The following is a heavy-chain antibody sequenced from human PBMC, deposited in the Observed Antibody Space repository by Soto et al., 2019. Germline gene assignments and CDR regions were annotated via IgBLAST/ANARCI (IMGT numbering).Heavy chain of an antibody. J-gene: IGHJ5*02. CDR1: GGSFSGYY. CDR2: INHSGST. Sequence: PSEPLSLTRAVYGGSFSGYYWSWFSQPPGKGLEWIGEINHSGSTNYNPSLKSRVTISVDTSKNQFSLKLSSVTAADTAVYYCARGRRVSYTARWFDPWGQGTLVTVSS. V-gene: IGHV4-34*01. D-gene: IGHD5-18*01. CDR3: ARGRRVSYTARWFDP.